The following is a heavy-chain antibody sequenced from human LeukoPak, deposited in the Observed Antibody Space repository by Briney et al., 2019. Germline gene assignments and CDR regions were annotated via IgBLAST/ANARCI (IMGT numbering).Heavy chain of an antibody. V-gene: IGHV1-2*02. CDR3: ARDVPAATYYYYYYGMDV. CDR2: INPNSGGT. J-gene: IGHJ6*02. D-gene: IGHD2-2*01. Sequence: ASAKVSCKASGYTFTGYYMHWVRQAPGQGLEWMGWINPNSGGTNYAQKFQGRVTMTRDTSISTAYMELSRLRSDDTAVYYCARDVPAATYYYYYYGMDVWGQGTTVTVSS. CDR1: GYTFTGYY.